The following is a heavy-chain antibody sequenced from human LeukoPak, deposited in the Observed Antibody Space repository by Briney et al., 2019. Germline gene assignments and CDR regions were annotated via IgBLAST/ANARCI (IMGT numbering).Heavy chain of an antibody. CDR1: GGSISSSNW. J-gene: IGHJ4*02. CDR2: IYHSGST. Sequence: SGTLSLTCAVSGGSISSSNWWSWVRQPPGKGLEWIGEIYHSGSTNYNPSLKSRVTISVDKSKNQFSLKLSSVTAADTAVYYCAAYNFGELFGDPFDYWGQGTLVTVSS. D-gene: IGHD3-10*01. V-gene: IGHV4-4*02. CDR3: AAYNFGELFGDPFDY.